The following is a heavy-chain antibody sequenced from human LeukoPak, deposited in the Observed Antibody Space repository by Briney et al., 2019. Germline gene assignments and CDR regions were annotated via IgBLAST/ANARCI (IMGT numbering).Heavy chain of an antibody. CDR2: INTGNGDT. J-gene: IGHJ3*02. Sequence: APVKVSCKTSGYIFTDYDIHWVRQAPGQRLEWMGWINTGNGDTNYAQKFQGRVTMTRDTSISTAYMELSRLRSDDTAVYYCARGGLYCSSTSCYAFDIWGQGTMVTVSS. CDR1: GYIFTDYD. V-gene: IGHV1-2*02. D-gene: IGHD2-2*01. CDR3: ARGGLYCSSTSCYAFDI.